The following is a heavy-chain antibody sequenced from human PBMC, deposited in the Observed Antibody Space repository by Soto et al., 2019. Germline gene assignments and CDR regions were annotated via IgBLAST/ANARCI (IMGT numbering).Heavy chain of an antibody. CDR2: LSYDGGNK. V-gene: IGHV3-30*09. D-gene: IGHD1-20*01. CDR1: GFTFSNYA. Sequence: PGGSLRLSCAASGFTFSNYAMHWVRQAPGKGLEWVAVLSYDGGNKCYADSVKGRFAISRDNSKNTLYLQMNSLRAEDTAVYYCARAKGITGTSTLLIDSWGQGTLVTVSS. CDR3: ARAKGITGTSTLLIDS. J-gene: IGHJ4*02.